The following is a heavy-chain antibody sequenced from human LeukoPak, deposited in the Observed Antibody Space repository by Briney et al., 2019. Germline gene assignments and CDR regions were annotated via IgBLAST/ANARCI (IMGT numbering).Heavy chain of an antibody. V-gene: IGHV3-74*01. D-gene: IGHD3-10*01. CDR3: AKSASQPALKGYGSGSYGPDAFDI. J-gene: IGHJ3*02. CDR2: INSDGSST. CDR1: GFTFSSYW. Sequence: GGSLRLSCAASGFTFSSYWMHWVRQAPGKGLVWVSRINSDGSSTSYADSVKGRFTISRDNAKNSLYLQMNSLRAEDTALYYCAKSASQPALKGYGSGSYGPDAFDIWGQGTMVTVSS.